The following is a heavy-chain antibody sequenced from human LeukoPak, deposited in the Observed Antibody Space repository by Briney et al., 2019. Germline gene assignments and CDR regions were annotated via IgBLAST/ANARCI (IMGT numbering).Heavy chain of an antibody. CDR2: IWYDGSNK. J-gene: IGHJ1*01. D-gene: IGHD6-19*01. CDR3: AKDLYSGIAVAGTLQH. CDR1: GFTFSSYG. V-gene: IGHV3-33*06. Sequence: PGRSLRLSCAASGFTFSSYGMHWVRQAPGKGLEWVAVIWYDGSNKYYADSVKGRFTISRDGSKNTLYLQMNSLRAEDTAVYYCAKDLYSGIAVAGTLQHWGQGTLVTVSS.